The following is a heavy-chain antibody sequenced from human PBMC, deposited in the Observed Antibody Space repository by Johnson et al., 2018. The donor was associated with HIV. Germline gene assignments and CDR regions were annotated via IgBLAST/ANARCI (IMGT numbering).Heavy chain of an antibody. D-gene: IGHD1-26*01. Sequence: VQLVESGGGLVQPGRSLRLSCAASGFMLNSHGMHWVRQVSKKGLEWVAGISWNSDTIGYADSVKGRFTISRDNAKNSLYLQMKSLRLEDTALYFCARDLTWEMQDTFDPWGQGTMVTVSS. CDR3: ARDLTWEMQDTFDP. CDR1: GFMLNSHG. CDR2: ISWNSDTI. V-gene: IGHV3-9*01. J-gene: IGHJ3*01.